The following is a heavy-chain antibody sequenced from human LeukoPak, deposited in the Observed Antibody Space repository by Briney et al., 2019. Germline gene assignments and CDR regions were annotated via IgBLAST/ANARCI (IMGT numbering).Heavy chain of an antibody. CDR3: ARGYLALVTNNWFDP. CDR2: IRHDGSNK. J-gene: IGHJ5*02. D-gene: IGHD3-9*01. V-gene: IGHV3-30*02. Sequence: PGGSLRLSCAASGFTFSSYGMHWVRQAPGKGLEWVAFIRHDGSNKYYADSVKGRFTISRDNSKNTLYLQMNSLRAEDTAVYYCARGYLALVTNNWFDPWGQGTLVTVSS. CDR1: GFTFSSYG.